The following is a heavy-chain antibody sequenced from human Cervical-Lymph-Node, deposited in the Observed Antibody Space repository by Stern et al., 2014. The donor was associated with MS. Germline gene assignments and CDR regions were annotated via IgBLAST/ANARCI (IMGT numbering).Heavy chain of an antibody. Sequence: VQLVESGPEVKKPGASVKVSCKASGSTFPTYGIYWVRQAPGQGLEWVGWIRDYNGDTNSAQKFQGRVTMTKDTSTNTAYMELRSLTSDDTAVYYCAQSLAYYGMDVWGQGTTVTVSS. CDR1: GSTFPTYG. D-gene: IGHD2-21*01. V-gene: IGHV1-18*01. J-gene: IGHJ6*02. CDR3: AQSLAYYGMDV. CDR2: IRDYNGDT.